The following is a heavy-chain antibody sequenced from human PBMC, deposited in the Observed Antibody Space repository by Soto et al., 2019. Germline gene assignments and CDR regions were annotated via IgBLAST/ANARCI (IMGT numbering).Heavy chain of an antibody. J-gene: IGHJ6*02. D-gene: IGHD3-3*01. CDR2: IYYSGST. V-gene: IGHV4-31*03. CDR3: ARALSYREWHSYYYYGMDV. Sequence: SETLSLTCTVSGGSISSGGYYWSWIRQHPGKGLEWIGYIYYSGSTYYNPSLKSRVTISVDTSKNQFSLKLSSVTAADTAVYYCARALSYREWHSYYYYGMDVWGQGTTVTVSS. CDR1: GGSISSGGYY.